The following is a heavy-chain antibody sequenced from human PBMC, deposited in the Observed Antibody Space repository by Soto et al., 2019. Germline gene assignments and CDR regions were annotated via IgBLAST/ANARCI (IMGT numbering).Heavy chain of an antibody. CDR3: ARHGGYLDY. CDR2: IYYSGST. Sequence: PSETLSLTCTVSGGSISSSSYYWGWIRQPPGKGLEWIGSIYYSGSTYYNPSLKSRVTISVDTSKNQFSLKLSSVTAADTAVYYCARHGGYLDYWGQGTLVTVSS. V-gene: IGHV4-39*01. D-gene: IGHD2-15*01. J-gene: IGHJ4*02. CDR1: GGSISSSSYY.